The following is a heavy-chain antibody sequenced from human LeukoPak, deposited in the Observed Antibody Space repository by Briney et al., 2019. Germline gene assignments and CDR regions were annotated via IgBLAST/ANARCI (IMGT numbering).Heavy chain of an antibody. V-gene: IGHV3-30*01. CDR3: AKDVRDCSSTSCYADDYYYYGMDV. CDR2: ISYDGSNK. J-gene: IGHJ6*02. CDR1: GFTFSSYA. Sequence: GGSLRLSCAASGFTFSSYAMHWVRQAPGKGLEWVAVISYDGSNKYYADSVKGRFTISRDNSKNTLYLQMNSLRAEDTAVYYCAKDVRDCSSTSCYADDYYYYGMDVWGQGTTVTVSS. D-gene: IGHD2-2*01.